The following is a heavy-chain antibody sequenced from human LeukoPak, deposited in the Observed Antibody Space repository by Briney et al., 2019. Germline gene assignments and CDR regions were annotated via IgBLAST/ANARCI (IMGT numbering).Heavy chain of an antibody. Sequence: ASVKVSCKASGCTFTSYDINWGRQATGQGLEWMGWMNPNSGNTGYAQRFQGRVTMTRNTSISTAYMELSSVRSEDTAVYYCARGGQWLRYFDYWGQGTLVTVSS. CDR3: ARGGQWLRYFDY. J-gene: IGHJ4*02. D-gene: IGHD6-19*01. CDR1: GCTFTSYD. V-gene: IGHV1-8*01. CDR2: MNPNSGNT.